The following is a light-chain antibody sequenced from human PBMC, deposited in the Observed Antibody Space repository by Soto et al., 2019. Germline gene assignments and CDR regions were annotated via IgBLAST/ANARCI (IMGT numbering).Light chain of an antibody. V-gene: IGLV2-18*02. CDR3: TSFTSSTTYA. J-gene: IGLJ1*01. CDR2: EVS. CDR1: SIDVGIYNR. Sequence: QSGLTESPSVSGSPGQSVSVSFEGTSIDVGIYNRVSWYQQPPGTAAKLIIYEVSNRPSGVPDRFSGSKSGNTASLTISGLQAEDEADYYCTSFTSSTTYAFGTGTKVTGL.